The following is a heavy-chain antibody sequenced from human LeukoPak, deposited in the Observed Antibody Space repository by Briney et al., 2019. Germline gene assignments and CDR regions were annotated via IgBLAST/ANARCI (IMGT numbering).Heavy chain of an antibody. V-gene: IGHV3-11*03. CDR2: ISSSSSYT. D-gene: IGHD4-23*01. J-gene: IGHJ3*02. Sequence: PAGPLRLSCAASGFTFSDHYMSWIRQAPGKRPEWVSYISSSSSYTNYADSVKGRFTISRDNAKNTLYLQMNSLRAEDTAVYYCAKSPAVDAAFDIWGQGTMVTVSS. CDR3: AKSPAVDAAFDI. CDR1: GFTFSDHY.